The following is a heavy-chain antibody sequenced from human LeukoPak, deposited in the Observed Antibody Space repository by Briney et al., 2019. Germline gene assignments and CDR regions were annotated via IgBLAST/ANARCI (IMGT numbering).Heavy chain of an antibody. CDR2: IYYSGST. D-gene: IGHD6-13*01. CDR3: ARVGIAAAVDY. V-gene: IGHV4-39*07. Sequence: PSETLSLTCTVSGGSISSSSYYWGWIRQPPGKGLEWIGSIYYSGSTYYNPSLKSRVTISVDTSKNQFSLKLSSVTAADTAVYYCARVGIAAAVDYWGQGTLVTVSS. CDR1: GGSISSSSYY. J-gene: IGHJ4*02.